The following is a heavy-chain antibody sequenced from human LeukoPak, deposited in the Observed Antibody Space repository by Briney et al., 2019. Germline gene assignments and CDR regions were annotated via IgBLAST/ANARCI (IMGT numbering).Heavy chain of an antibody. CDR3: ARGAAAAGIDY. J-gene: IGHJ4*02. D-gene: IGHD6-13*01. Sequence: SETLSLTCAVYGGSFSGYYWSWIRQPPGKGLEWIGEINHSGSTNYNPSLKSRVTISVDTSKNQFSLKLSSVTAADTAVYYCARGAAAAGIDYWGQGTLVTVSS. V-gene: IGHV4-34*01. CDR2: INHSGST. CDR1: GGSFSGYY.